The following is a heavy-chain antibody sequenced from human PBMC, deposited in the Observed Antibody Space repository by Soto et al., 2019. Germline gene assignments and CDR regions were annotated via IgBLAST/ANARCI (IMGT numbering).Heavy chain of an antibody. CDR2: MYYSGST. J-gene: IGHJ4*02. Sequence: PSETLSLTCTVSCGTISNYYWSWIRQPPGKGLEWMGYMYYSGSTKYNPSLKSRVTISVGTSNNQFFLKLNSVTAADTAVYFCTRVGGYYGDYPNFDYWGRGTLVTVSS. D-gene: IGHD4-17*01. V-gene: IGHV4-59*01. CDR1: CGTISNYY. CDR3: TRVGGYYGDYPNFDY.